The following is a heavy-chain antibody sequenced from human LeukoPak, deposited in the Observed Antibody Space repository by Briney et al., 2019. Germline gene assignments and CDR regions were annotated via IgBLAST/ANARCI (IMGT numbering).Heavy chain of an antibody. V-gene: IGHV3-23*01. J-gene: IGHJ4*02. CDR1: GFTFSSYV. Sequence: GGSLRLSCGASGFTFSSYVMSWVRQAPGKGLEWVSGISGSGDSTNYADSVKGRFTISRDNSKNTLYLQMNSLRAEDTAVYYCAKDVTVTPYYFDYWGQGTLVTVSS. CDR2: ISGSGDST. D-gene: IGHD4-17*01. CDR3: AKDVTVTPYYFDY.